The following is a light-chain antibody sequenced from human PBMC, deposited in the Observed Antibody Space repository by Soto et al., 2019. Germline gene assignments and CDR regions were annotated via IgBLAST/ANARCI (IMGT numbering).Light chain of an antibody. CDR2: KAY. CDR1: QSISSW. Sequence: DIQMTQSPSTLSASVGDRVTITCRATQSISSWLAWYQQKPGKAPNLLIYKAYSLESGVPSRFSGSGSGTEFTLTISSLQPDDFATYYCQQYNSYWTFGQGTKVEIK. V-gene: IGKV1-5*03. CDR3: QQYNSYWT. J-gene: IGKJ1*01.